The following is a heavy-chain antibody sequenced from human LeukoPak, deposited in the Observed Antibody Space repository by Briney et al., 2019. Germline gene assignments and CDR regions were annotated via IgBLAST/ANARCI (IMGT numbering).Heavy chain of an antibody. CDR3: ARIGYKSSSFDY. CDR2: ISAYNGNT. J-gene: IGHJ4*02. V-gene: IGHV1-18*01. Sequence: ASVKVSRKASGYTITSYGISWVRQAPGQGLEWMGWISAYNGNTNYAQKLQGRVTMSTDTSTSTAYMELRSLRSDDTAVYYCARIGYKSSSFDYWGQGTLVTVSS. CDR1: GYTITSYG. D-gene: IGHD6-6*01.